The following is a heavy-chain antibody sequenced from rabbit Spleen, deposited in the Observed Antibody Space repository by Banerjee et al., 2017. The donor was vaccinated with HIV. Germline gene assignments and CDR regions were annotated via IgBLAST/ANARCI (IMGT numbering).Heavy chain of an antibody. J-gene: IGHJ4*01. Sequence: QEQLVESGGGLVQPEGSLTLTCTVSGFDLSSYYYMCWVRQAPGKGLEWIGCIYTGNGKTYYASWAKGRFTISKTSSTTVTLQMTSLTAADTATYFCARDSAGREDFNLWGPGTLVTVS. CDR3: ARDSAGREDFNL. D-gene: IGHD4-2*01. CDR1: GFDLSSYYY. V-gene: IGHV1S45*01. CDR2: IYTGNGKT.